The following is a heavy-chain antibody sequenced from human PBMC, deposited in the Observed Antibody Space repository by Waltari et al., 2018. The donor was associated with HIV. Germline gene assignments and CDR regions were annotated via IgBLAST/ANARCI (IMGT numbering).Heavy chain of an antibody. CDR1: GFIFSSYW. Sequence: EGLMVESGGGLVQPGGSLRLSCEASGFIFSSYWMHWVRQAPGKGLVWVSRINSDGNTTTYADSVKGRCTISRDNAKNTLFLQMDSLRAEDTAVYFCVREYSSSRFFDYWGQGTLVTVSS. J-gene: IGHJ4*02. V-gene: IGHV3-74*01. D-gene: IGHD6-13*01. CDR2: INSDGNTT. CDR3: VREYSSSRFFDY.